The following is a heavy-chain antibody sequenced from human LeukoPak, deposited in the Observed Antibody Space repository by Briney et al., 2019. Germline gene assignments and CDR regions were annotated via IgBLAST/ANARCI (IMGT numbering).Heavy chain of an antibody. J-gene: IGHJ4*02. V-gene: IGHV3-48*03. D-gene: IGHD6-13*01. CDR1: GFTFNSYE. CDR2: IRGSGLTI. Sequence: GGSLRLSCAASGFTFNSYEMNWVRQAPGKGLEWVAYIRGSGLTIYYADSVKGRFTISRDNAKNTLFLQMNSPRAEDTAVYYCARGPNYRSSLFASWGQGPLVPVSS. CDR3: ARGPNYRSSLFAS.